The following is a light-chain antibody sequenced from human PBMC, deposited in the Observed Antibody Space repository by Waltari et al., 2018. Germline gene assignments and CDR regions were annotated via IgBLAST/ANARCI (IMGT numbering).Light chain of an antibody. V-gene: IGLV3-21*02. CDR2: DYT. CDR1: DIRRQS. Sequence: SVVTQPPSVSVAPGATSRLPCAGDDIRRQSGHWHQQRPGQAPLLVLYDYTSRPPGIPERFSGSNSGNTATLTLSWVEAGDEADYYCQVWDSSTDHLVFGGGTKLTVL. J-gene: IGLJ3*02. CDR3: QVWDSSTDHLV.